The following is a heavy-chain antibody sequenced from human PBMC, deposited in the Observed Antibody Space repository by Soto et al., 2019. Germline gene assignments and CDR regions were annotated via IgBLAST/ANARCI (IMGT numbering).Heavy chain of an antibody. D-gene: IGHD3-10*01. V-gene: IGHV4-59*01. CDR2: TYNRGST. J-gene: IGHJ5*02. CDR3: ARDGSGSYLNWFGP. Sequence: SETLSLTCTVPGGSIGTYYWSWIRQPPGKGLEWIGHTYNRGSTNYNPSLKSRVTISVDTSKNQFSLRLTSVTAADTAVYYCARDGSGSYLNWFGPWGQGNLVTVSS. CDR1: GGSIGTYY.